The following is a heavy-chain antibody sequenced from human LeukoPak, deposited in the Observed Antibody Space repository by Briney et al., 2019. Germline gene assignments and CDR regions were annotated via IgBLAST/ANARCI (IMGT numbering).Heavy chain of an antibody. CDR1: GYTFTDYY. CDR2: INPHSGGT. D-gene: IGHD3-9*01. V-gene: IGHV1-2*02. J-gene: IGHJ4*02. Sequence: RASVKVTCKASGYTFTDYYMHWVRQAPGQGLEWMGWINPHSGGTDHAQKFQGRVTMTRDTSISTAYMELSRLRSDDTAVYYCARVGDILTGYPYYFDYWGQGTLVTVSS. CDR3: ARVGDILTGYPYYFDY.